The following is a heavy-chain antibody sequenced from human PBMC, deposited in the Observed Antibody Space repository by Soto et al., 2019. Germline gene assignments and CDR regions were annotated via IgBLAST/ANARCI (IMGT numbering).Heavy chain of an antibody. D-gene: IGHD6-19*01. Sequence: EVQLLESGGGLVQPGGYLKLSCAASGFSFSKIAVTWVRQAPGKGLEWASTISGSGNSRYYADSVKGRFTVSRDNSKDTLYMQMNSMRAEDTAVYYCAREFFAAVTDTKGVYYYDYGMDVWGHGTKVTVSS. CDR1: GFSFSKIA. CDR2: ISGSGNSR. J-gene: IGHJ6*02. CDR3: AREFFAAVTDTKGVYYYDYGMDV. V-gene: IGHV3-23*01.